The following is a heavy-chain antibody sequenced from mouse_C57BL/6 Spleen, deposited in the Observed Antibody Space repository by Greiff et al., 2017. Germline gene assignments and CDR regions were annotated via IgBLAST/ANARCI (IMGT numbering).Heavy chain of an antibody. V-gene: IGHV1-53*01. CDR2: INPSNGGT. D-gene: IGHD1-1*01. CDR3: ARYGGSSYFYAMDY. Sequence: QVHVKQPGTELVKPGASVKLSCKASGYTFTSYWMHWVKQRPGQGLEWIGNINPSNGGTNYNEKFKSKATLTVDKSSSTAYMQLSSLTSEDSAVYYCARYGGSSYFYAMDYWGQGTSVTVSS. CDR1: GYTFTSYW. J-gene: IGHJ4*01.